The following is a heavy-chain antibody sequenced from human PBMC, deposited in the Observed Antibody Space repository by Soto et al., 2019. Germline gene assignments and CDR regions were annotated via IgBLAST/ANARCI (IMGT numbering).Heavy chain of an antibody. CDR3: ARDRSGSWTFDY. Sequence: QVQLVESGGGVVQPGRSLRLSCAASGFTFSSHGMHWVRQAPGKGLDWVAVISYDGSDKDYADSVKGRFTISRDNSKNTLYLQVNGLRADDTAVYYCARDRSGSWTFDYWGQGTLVTVSS. D-gene: IGHD6-13*01. CDR2: ISYDGSDK. CDR1: GFTFSSHG. J-gene: IGHJ4*02. V-gene: IGHV3-30*03.